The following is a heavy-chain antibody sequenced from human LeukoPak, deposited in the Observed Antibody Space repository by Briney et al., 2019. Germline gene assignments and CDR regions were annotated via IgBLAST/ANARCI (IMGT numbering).Heavy chain of an antibody. J-gene: IGHJ4*02. CDR3: ARDSTYYDILTGYYNRNPSDY. CDR2: IIPIFGAA. V-gene: IGHV1-69*06. D-gene: IGHD3-9*01. CDR1: AGTFSSYA. Sequence: SAVTLSRKASAGTFSSYAISWVRLAPGPGLEWMGGIIPIFGAANNAQTYQGRGTITAYKSNTKAYLELNILRSEDTAVYYCARDSTYYDILTGYYNRNPSDYWGQGTLVTVSS.